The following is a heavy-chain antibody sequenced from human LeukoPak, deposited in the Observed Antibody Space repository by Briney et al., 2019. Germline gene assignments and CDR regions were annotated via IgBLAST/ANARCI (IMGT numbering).Heavy chain of an antibody. D-gene: IGHD3-10*01. V-gene: IGHV3-23*01. CDR3: AKDHNYASGSSYLVGPHYYYMDV. Sequence: GGALRLSCAASGFTFSTYGMNWVRQAPGKGLEWVSAISGSGDTTYYADSVKGRFTTSRDNSRNTLYLEIHSLRAEDAAVYNCAKDHNYASGSSYLVGPHYYYMDVWGKGTTVTISS. CDR1: GFTFSTYG. CDR2: ISGSGDTT. J-gene: IGHJ6*03.